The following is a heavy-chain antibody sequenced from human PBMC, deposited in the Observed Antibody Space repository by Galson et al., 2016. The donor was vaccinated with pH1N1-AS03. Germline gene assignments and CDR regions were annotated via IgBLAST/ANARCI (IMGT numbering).Heavy chain of an antibody. Sequence: SVKVSCKASGYTFTSYGISWVRQAPGQGLEWMGWVSGHDGETNYAENMGGRVTMTADTPPGTAYMELRSLRYDDTAVYYCARYWEPHMRMDCFDPWGQGTLVTVSA. CDR1: GYTFTSYG. D-gene: IGHD1-26*01. J-gene: IGHJ5*02. CDR3: ARYWEPHMRMDCFDP. CDR2: VSGHDGET. V-gene: IGHV1-18*04.